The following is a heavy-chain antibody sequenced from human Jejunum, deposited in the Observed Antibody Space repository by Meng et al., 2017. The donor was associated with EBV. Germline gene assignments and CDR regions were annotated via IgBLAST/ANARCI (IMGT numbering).Heavy chain of an antibody. D-gene: IGHD1-26*01. CDR2: IFHIGTT. Sequence: QVQLHGAGPGLVKPLGTLSLTFAVSGGSISSSNWWSWVRQPPGKGPEWIGEIFHIGTTNYNPTLKSRVTMSVDKSKNHFSLKLTSVTAADTAVYYCARDGGPSGSYAYWFDPWGQGTLVTVSS. J-gene: IGHJ5*02. CDR1: GGSISSSNW. V-gene: IGHV4-4*02. CDR3: ARDGGPSGSYAYWFDP.